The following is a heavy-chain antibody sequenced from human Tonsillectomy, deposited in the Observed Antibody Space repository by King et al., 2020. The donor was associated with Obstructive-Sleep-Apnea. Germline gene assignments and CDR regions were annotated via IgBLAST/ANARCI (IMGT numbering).Heavy chain of an antibody. D-gene: IGHD5/OR15-5a*01. J-gene: IGHJ4*02. CDR2: IYYTGRT. CDR3: ARSTGVDYFDY. CDR1: CGSISSSSNY. V-gene: IGHV4-39*01. Sequence: LQLQESGPGLVKPSETLSLTCTVYCGSISSSSNYWGWIRQPPGKGLEWIGSIYYTGRTYYNPSLKSRLTISVDTSKTQFSLNLTSVTAADTALYYCARSTGVDYFDYWGQGTLVTVSS.